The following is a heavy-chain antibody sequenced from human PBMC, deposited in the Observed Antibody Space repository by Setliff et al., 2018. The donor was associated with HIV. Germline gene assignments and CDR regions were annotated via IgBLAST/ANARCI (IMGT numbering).Heavy chain of an antibody. J-gene: IGHJ4*02. D-gene: IGHD2-15*01. CDR1: GFSLSDYW. Sequence: GESLKISCAASGFSLSDYWMHWVRHAPGKGLMWVSRINSDGSDTDYADSVKGRFTISRDNAKSTLFLQMNSLRVEDTAAYYCVRAPPNTVVAFFEYWGRGTLVTVSS. CDR3: VRAPPNTVVAFFEY. V-gene: IGHV3-74*01. CDR2: INSDGSDT.